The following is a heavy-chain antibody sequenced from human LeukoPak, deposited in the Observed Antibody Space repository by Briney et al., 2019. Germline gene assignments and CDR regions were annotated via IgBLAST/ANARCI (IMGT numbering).Heavy chain of an antibody. D-gene: IGHD3-10*01. Sequence: PGGSLRLSCAVSGFTFSSYAVHWVRQAPGKGLEWMAVMSSDGRNKYHADSVKGRFTISRDNSKNTLYLQLNSLKTEDTALYYCAKKAPLVRGENYLDFWGQGTLVTVSS. CDR1: GFTFSSYA. V-gene: IGHV3-30*18. J-gene: IGHJ4*02. CDR3: AKKAPLVRGENYLDF. CDR2: MSSDGRNK.